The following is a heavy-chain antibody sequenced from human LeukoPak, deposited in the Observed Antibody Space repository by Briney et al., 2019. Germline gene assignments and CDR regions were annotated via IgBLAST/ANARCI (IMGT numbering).Heavy chain of an antibody. CDR3: ARGEWELNAFDI. Sequence: RASVKVSCKASGYTFTSYGINWVRQATGQGLEWMGWMKPNRGNKDYAQKFQGRVTITRNTSISTDYMELSSLRSEDTAVYYCARGEWELNAFDIWGQGTMVTVSS. D-gene: IGHD1-26*01. CDR1: GYTFTSYG. V-gene: IGHV1-8*03. J-gene: IGHJ3*02. CDR2: MKPNRGNK.